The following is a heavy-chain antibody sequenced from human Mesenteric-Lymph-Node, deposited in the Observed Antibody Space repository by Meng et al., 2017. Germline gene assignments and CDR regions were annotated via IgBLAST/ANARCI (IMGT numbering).Heavy chain of an antibody. V-gene: IGHV3-20*04. D-gene: IGHD1-1*01. Sequence: GGFLRSSCVASGFTFDDHGMSWVRQPPGKGLEWVSGINWSGSITGYADSVKGRFTVSRDNKDSLFLQRNELRAENTAVYYCAWGTPAFPQWMNWFDTWGQGTLVTVSS. J-gene: IGHJ5*02. CDR3: AWGTPAFPQWMNWFDT. CDR2: INWSGSIT. CDR1: GFTFDDHG.